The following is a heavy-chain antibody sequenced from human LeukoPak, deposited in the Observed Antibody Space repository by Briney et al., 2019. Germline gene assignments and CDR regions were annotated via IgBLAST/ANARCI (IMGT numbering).Heavy chain of an antibody. Sequence: GRSLRLSCAASGFTFSSYGMHWVRQAPGKGLEWVAVISYDGSNKYYADSVKGRFTISRDNAKNTLYLQINSLRADDTAVYYCARDRGYTKDYWGQGILVTVSS. V-gene: IGHV3-30*03. CDR3: ARDRGYTKDY. D-gene: IGHD5-12*01. J-gene: IGHJ4*02. CDR2: ISYDGSNK. CDR1: GFTFSSYG.